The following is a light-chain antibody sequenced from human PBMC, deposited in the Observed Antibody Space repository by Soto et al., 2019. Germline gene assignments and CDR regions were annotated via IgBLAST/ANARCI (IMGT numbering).Light chain of an antibody. J-gene: IGKJ1*01. CDR2: DAS. Sequence: EIVLTQSPATLSLSPGERATLSCRASLNISQFLAWYQQKPGQAPRLLIYDASIRISGIPAGFSGSGSGTDFTLTISSLTPEDFAVYYCQQRTDWPWTFGQGTKVEIK. CDR1: LNISQF. V-gene: IGKV3-11*01. CDR3: QQRTDWPWT.